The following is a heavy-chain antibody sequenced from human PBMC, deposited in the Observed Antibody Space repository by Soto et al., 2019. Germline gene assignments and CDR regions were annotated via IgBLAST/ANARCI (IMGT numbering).Heavy chain of an antibody. J-gene: IGHJ4*02. V-gene: IGHV1-8*02. D-gene: IGHD2-2*03. CDR2: MNPNSGNK. Sequence: GALVKVFCKASGCNFSRYAISWGRQATGQGLEWMGWMNPNSGNKGYAQTFQGRVTMTRNTSIRTAYMELRSLRSEDTAVYYCARGVLSGYSRLGYWGQGTLVTVSS. CDR3: ARGVLSGYSRLGY. CDR1: GCNFSRYA.